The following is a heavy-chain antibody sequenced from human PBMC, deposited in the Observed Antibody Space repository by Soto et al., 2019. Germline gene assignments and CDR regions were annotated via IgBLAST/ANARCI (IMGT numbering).Heavy chain of an antibody. CDR3: AKESYNDVWSNTDI. J-gene: IGHJ3*02. Sequence: EVQLSESGGGLVQPGGSLRLSCAASGFTFSNYAMSWVRQAPGKGLEWVSSISGGGGSTYYAKSVKGRFTISRDNSKNPQYLQMHWLGAEYPAVYYCAKESYNDVWSNTDIWGQGTMVTVAS. CDR2: ISGGGGST. V-gene: IGHV3-23*01. CDR1: GFTFSNYA. D-gene: IGHD3-3*01.